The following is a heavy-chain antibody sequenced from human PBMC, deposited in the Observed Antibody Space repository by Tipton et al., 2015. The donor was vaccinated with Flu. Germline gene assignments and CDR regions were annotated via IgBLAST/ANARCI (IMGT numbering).Heavy chain of an antibody. CDR3: ARDIIGDYGGD. V-gene: IGHV3-20*04. D-gene: IGHD4/OR15-4a*01. CDR1: GFAFDDFG. CDR2: INWNGGSV. Sequence: SLRLSCVASGFAFDDFGMSWVRRAPGKGLEWISGINWNGGSVGYEDSVKGRFTVSRDNAKNSLYLQMNSLRVEDTAVYYCARDIIGDYGGDWGQGTLVTVSS. J-gene: IGHJ4*02.